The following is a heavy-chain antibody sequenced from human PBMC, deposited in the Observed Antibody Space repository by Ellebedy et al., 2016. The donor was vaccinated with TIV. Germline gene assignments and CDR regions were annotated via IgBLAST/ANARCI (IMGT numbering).Heavy chain of an antibody. CDR1: GYTFTSDL. J-gene: IGHJ4*02. D-gene: IGHD4-17*01. CDR3: ARAAAMTKVSSPSAY. Sequence: AASVKVSCKASGYTFTSDLIHWVRQAPGQGLEWMGIINPSGGGTGYAQKFQGRVPMTRDTSASTVYMELSSLRFEDTAVYYCARAAAMTKVSSPSAYWGQGTLVTVSS. CDR2: INPSGGGT. V-gene: IGHV1-46*01.